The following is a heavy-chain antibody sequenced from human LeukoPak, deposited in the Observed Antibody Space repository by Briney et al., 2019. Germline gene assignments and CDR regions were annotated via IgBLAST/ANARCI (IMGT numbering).Heavy chain of an antibody. V-gene: IGHV1-2*04. CDR1: GYTFTSYD. CDR3: ARQDTAHHKPSAFDI. Sequence: GASVKVSCKASGYTFTSYDINWVRQATGQGLEWMGWINPNSGGTNYAQKFQGWVTMTRDTSISTAYMELSRLRSDDTAVYYCARQDTAHHKPSAFDIWGQGTMVTVSS. D-gene: IGHD5-18*01. J-gene: IGHJ3*02. CDR2: INPNSGGT.